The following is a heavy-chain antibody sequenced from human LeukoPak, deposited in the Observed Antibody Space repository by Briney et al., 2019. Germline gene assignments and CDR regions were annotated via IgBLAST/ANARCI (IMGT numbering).Heavy chain of an antibody. CDR2: ITADSGTT. Sequence: GGSLRLSCAASGFTFSTKSMNWVRQAPGKGLEWVSYITADSGTTYYADSVKGRFTISRDNAKNSLYLQMNSLRDEDTAVYYCASRDYFDYWGQGTLVTVSS. CDR1: GFTFSTKS. J-gene: IGHJ4*02. CDR3: ASRDYFDY. V-gene: IGHV3-48*02.